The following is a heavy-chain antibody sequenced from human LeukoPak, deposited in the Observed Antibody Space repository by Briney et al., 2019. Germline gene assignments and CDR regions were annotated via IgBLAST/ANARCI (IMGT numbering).Heavy chain of an antibody. CDR3: ARGIAVAGYDY. CDR2: IIPIFGTA. CDR1: GGTFSSYA. Sequence: ASVKVSCRAPGGTFSSYAISWVRQAPGQGLEWMGGIIPIFGTANYAQKFQGRVTITADESTSTAYMELSSLRSEDTAVYYCARGIAVAGYDYWGQGTLVTVSS. J-gene: IGHJ4*02. D-gene: IGHD6-19*01. V-gene: IGHV1-69*13.